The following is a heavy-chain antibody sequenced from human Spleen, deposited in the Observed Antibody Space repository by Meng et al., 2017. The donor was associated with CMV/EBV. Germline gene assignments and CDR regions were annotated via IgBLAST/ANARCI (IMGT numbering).Heavy chain of an antibody. J-gene: IGHJ4*02. Sequence: GESLKISCAASGFSFSSYEMNWVRQAPGKGLEWVSYISSSGSTIYYADSVKGRFTISRDNAKNSLYLQMNSLGAEDTAVYYCSRSETLNYFDYWGQGPLVTVSS. CDR3: SRSETLNYFDY. D-gene: IGHD4-23*01. CDR2: ISSSGSTI. V-gene: IGHV3-48*03. CDR1: GFSFSSYE.